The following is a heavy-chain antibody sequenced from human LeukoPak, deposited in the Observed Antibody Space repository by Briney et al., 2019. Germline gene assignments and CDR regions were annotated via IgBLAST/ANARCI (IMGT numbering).Heavy chain of an antibody. Sequence: TSETLSLTCTVSGGSISSYYWSWIRQPPGKGLEWIGYIYYSGSTNYNPSLKSRVTISVDTSKNQLSLKLSSVTAADTAVYYCARGPFTYYDFWSGLGGDYYFDYWGQGTLVTVSS. CDR1: GGSISSYY. J-gene: IGHJ4*02. CDR2: IYYSGST. V-gene: IGHV4-59*08. CDR3: ARGPFTYYDFWSGLGGDYYFDY. D-gene: IGHD3-3*01.